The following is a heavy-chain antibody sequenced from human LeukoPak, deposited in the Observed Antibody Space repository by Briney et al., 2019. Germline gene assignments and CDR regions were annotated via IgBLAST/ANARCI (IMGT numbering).Heavy chain of an antibody. D-gene: IGHD3-3*01. CDR1: GFTFSSYG. CDR2: IRYDGSNR. CDR3: AKVPFAYYDFWSGPEDY. Sequence: PGGSLRLSCGVSGFTFSSYGMHWVRQAPGKGLEWVAYIRYDGSNRHYADSVKGRFTISRDNSKNTLYLQMNSLRAEDTAVYYCAKVPFAYYDFWSGPEDYWGQGTLVTVSS. V-gene: IGHV3-30*02. J-gene: IGHJ4*02.